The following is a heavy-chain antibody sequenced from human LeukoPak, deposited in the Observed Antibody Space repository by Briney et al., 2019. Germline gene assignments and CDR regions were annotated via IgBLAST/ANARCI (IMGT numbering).Heavy chain of an antibody. CDR1: GFTFSSYS. CDR3: AREWRGIASHFHGMDV. V-gene: IGHV3-13*01. Sequence: PGGSLRLSCAASGFTFSSYSMNWVRQAAGRGLEWVSALGTNGDAYYLGSVRGRFTISRENVKNSLYLQMNSLGVEDTAVYYCAREWRGIASHFHGMDVWGQGTTVTVSS. CDR2: LGTNGDA. D-gene: IGHD6-6*01. J-gene: IGHJ6*02.